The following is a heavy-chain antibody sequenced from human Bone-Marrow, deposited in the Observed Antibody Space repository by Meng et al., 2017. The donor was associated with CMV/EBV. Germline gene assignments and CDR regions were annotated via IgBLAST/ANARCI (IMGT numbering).Heavy chain of an antibody. D-gene: IGHD3-3*01. CDR2: INPSGDST. CDR3: ARAGIRFLKWLLSAMDV. V-gene: IGHV1-46*01. Sequence: ASVKVSCKASGYTFTFYSMHWMRQAPGQGLEWMGVINPSGDSTSYAQKFQGRVTMTRETSTSTVYMELSSLRSEDTAVYYCARAGIRFLKWLLSAMDVWGQGTTVTVSS. CDR1: GYTFTFYS. J-gene: IGHJ6*02.